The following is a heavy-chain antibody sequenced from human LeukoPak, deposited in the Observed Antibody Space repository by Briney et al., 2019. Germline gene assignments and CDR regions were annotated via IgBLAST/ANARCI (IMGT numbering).Heavy chain of an antibody. CDR1: GFTFSSYG. Sequence: GGSLRLSCAASGFTFSSYGMHWVRQAPGKGLEWVAVIWYGGSNEYYADSVKGRFTISRDNSKNTLYLQMNSLRAEDTAVYYCAKSDDFWSGYLSGYWGQGTLVTVSS. CDR2: IWYGGSNE. V-gene: IGHV3-33*06. J-gene: IGHJ4*02. CDR3: AKSDDFWSGYLSGY. D-gene: IGHD3-3*01.